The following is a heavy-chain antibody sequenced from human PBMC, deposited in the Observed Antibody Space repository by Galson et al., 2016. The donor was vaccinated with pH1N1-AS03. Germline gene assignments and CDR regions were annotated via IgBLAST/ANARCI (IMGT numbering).Heavy chain of an antibody. D-gene: IGHD4/OR15-4a*01. CDR2: IDSGATTI. CDR1: GFTFRVYT. J-gene: IGHJ4*02. CDR3: ARSTEGAFDY. Sequence: SLRLSCAASGFTFRVYTMHWVRHVPGKGLVWVSRIDSGATTITYVDSVKGRFTISRDNGRNTLYLQMTDLRADDTALYYRARSTEGAFDYWGQGILVTVSS. V-gene: IGHV3-74*03.